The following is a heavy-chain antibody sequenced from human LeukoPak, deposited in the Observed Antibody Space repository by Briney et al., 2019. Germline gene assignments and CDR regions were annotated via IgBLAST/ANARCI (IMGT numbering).Heavy chain of an antibody. Sequence: GGSLRLSCTVSGFTLSSYEMSWIRQAPGKGLEWVSSIDYSGGSTYYADSVKGRFTISRDNAKNSLYLQMNSLRAEDTAVYYCAVSPGYCSSTSCYPGNYYYYMDVWGKGTTVTVSS. CDR2: IDYSGGST. CDR3: AVSPGYCSSTSCYPGNYYYYMDV. CDR1: GFTLSSYE. J-gene: IGHJ6*03. D-gene: IGHD2-2*01. V-gene: IGHV3-23*01.